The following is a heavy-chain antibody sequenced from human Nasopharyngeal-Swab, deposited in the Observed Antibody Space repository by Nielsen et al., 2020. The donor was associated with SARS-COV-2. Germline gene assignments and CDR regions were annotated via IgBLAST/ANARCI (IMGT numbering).Heavy chain of an antibody. CDR1: GGSISSYY. Sequence: GSLRLSCTVSGGSISSYYWSWIRQPPGKGLEWIGYIYYSGSTNYNPSLKSRVTISVDTSKNQFSLKLSSVTAADTAVYYCARGYSSDWYFDWGQGTLVTVSS. V-gene: IGHV4-59*08. CDR2: IYYSGST. D-gene: IGHD6-19*01. CDR3: ARGYSSDWYFD. J-gene: IGHJ4*02.